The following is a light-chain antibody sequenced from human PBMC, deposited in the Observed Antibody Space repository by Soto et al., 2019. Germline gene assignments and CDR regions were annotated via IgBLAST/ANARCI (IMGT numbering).Light chain of an antibody. CDR3: CSYSRSGTLI. Sequence: QSVLTHPPSGSRAPGRSLPISCTGTSSDIGDYNYVSWYQQHPGKVPKVIIYDVSNRPSGVSYRFSGTKSGNTASLTVSGLPAGDEADYYCCSYSRSGTLIFGTGTKVTVL. CDR2: DVS. J-gene: IGLJ1*01. CDR1: SSDIGDYNY. V-gene: IGLV2-14*01.